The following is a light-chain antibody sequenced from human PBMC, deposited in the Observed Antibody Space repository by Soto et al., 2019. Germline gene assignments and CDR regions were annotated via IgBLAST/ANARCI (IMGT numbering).Light chain of an antibody. Sequence: QSALTQPASVSGSPGQSITITCTGTSSDIGAYNYVSWYQQRPDKAPKLMIYEVTNRPSGVSDRFSGSKSGNTASLTISGLQAEDEADYYCSSYTTNNTLVFGGGTKVTVL. CDR1: SSDIGAYNY. J-gene: IGLJ2*01. CDR3: SSYTTNNTLV. V-gene: IGLV2-14*01. CDR2: EVT.